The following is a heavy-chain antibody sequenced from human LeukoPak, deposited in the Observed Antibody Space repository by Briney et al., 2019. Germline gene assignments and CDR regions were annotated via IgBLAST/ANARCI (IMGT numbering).Heavy chain of an antibody. CDR3: ARQTGSGLFILP. V-gene: IGHV4-39*01. J-gene: IGHJ4*02. CDR2: IYYSGTT. Sequence: SETLSLTCTVSGGSISNNNFYWGWIRQPPGKGLEWIGSIYYSGTTYYNPSLKSRVTIYVDTSKNQFSLRLTSVTAADTAVYYCARQTGSGLFILPGGQGTLVTVSS. CDR1: GGSISNNNFY. D-gene: IGHD3/OR15-3a*01.